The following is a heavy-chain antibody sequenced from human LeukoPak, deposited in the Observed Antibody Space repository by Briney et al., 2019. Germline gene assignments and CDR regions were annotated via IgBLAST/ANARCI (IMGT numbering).Heavy chain of an antibody. D-gene: IGHD2-2*01. Sequence: ASVKVSCKASGYTFTSYEINWVRQATGQGLEWMGWMNPNSGNTGYAQKFQGRVTMTRNTSISTAYMELSSLRSEDTAVYYCARGSSTSNWFDPWGQGTLVTVSS. V-gene: IGHV1-8*01. CDR3: ARGSSTSNWFDP. J-gene: IGHJ5*02. CDR1: GYTFTSYE. CDR2: MNPNSGNT.